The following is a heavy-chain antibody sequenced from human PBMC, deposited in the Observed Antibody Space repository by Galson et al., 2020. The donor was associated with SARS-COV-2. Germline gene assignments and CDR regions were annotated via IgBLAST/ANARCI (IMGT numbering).Heavy chain of an antibody. V-gene: IGHV1-46*01. D-gene: IGHD6-13*01. CDR1: GYTFTSYY. CDR2: INPSGGST. CDR3: ARDPTAIAAAEYYYYYGMDV. Sequence: ASVKVSCKASGYTFTSYYMHWVRQAPGQGLEWMGIINPSGGSTSYAQKFQGRVTMTRDTSTSTVYMELSSLRSEDTAVYYCARDPTAIAAAEYYYYYGMDVWGQGTTVTVSS. J-gene: IGHJ6*02.